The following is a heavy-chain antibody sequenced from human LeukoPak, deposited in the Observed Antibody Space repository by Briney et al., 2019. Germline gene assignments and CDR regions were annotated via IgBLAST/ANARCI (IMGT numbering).Heavy chain of an antibody. CDR1: GGTFSSYA. J-gene: IGHJ4*02. CDR2: IIPIFGTA. CDR3: ARVGGYGDLYFDY. D-gene: IGHD4-17*01. V-gene: IGHV1-69*05. Sequence: ASVKVSCKASGGTFSSYAISWVRQAPGQGLEWMGGIIPIFGTANYAQKFQGRVTMTTDTSTSTAYMELRSLRSDDTAVYYCARVGGYGDLYFDYWGQGTLVTVSS.